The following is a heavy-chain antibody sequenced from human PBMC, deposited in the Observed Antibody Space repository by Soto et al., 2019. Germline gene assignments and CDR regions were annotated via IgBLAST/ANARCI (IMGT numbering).Heavy chain of an antibody. CDR2: IYYSGST. V-gene: IGHV4-31*03. CDR3: ARLGSLWGVATIRAFDI. CDR1: GGSISSGGYY. J-gene: IGHJ3*02. D-gene: IGHD5-12*01. Sequence: QVQLQESGPGLVKPSQTLSLTCTVSGGSISSGGYYWSWIRQHPGKGLEWIGYIYYSGSTYYNPSLKSRVTISVDTSKNQFSLKLSSVTAADTAVYYCARLGSLWGVATIRAFDIWGQGTMVTVSS.